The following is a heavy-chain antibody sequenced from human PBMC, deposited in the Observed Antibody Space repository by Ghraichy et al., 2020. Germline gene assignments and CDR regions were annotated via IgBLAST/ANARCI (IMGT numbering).Heavy chain of an antibody. Sequence: GGSLRLSCAASGFTFSSYWMSWVRQAPGKGLEWVANIKEDGSEKNYVDSVKGRFTISRDNARNSLYLQMNSLRAEDMAVYYCARCGSDFDYWGQGTLVTVSS. V-gene: IGHV3-7*03. CDR3: ARCGSDFDY. J-gene: IGHJ4*02. CDR2: IKEDGSEK. CDR1: GFTFSSYW. D-gene: IGHD1-26*01.